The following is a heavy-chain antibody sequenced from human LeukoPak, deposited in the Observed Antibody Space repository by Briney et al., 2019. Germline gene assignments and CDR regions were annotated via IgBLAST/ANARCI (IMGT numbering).Heavy chain of an antibody. Sequence: GGSLRLSCAASGFTVSSNYMSWVRQAPGKGLEWASVIYSGGSTYYADSVKGRFTISRHNSKNTLYLQMNSLRAEDTAVYYCARSGYYDILTGYHYGMDVWGQGTTVTVSS. J-gene: IGHJ6*02. CDR1: GFTVSSNY. CDR2: IYSGGST. CDR3: ARSGYYDILTGYHYGMDV. V-gene: IGHV3-53*04. D-gene: IGHD3-9*01.